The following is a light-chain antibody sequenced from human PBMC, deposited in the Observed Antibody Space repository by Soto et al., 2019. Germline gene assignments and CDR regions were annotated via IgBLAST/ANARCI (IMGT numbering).Light chain of an antibody. CDR3: QQYNSYSRT. J-gene: IGKJ1*01. CDR1: QSISSW. Sequence: DIQMTQSPSTLSASVGDRVTITCRASQSISSWLAWYQQKPGKAPKLLIYTASSLESGVPSGFSGSGSGTEFTLTISSLQPDDFATYYCQQYNSYSRTCGQGTKVDIK. CDR2: TAS. V-gene: IGKV1-5*03.